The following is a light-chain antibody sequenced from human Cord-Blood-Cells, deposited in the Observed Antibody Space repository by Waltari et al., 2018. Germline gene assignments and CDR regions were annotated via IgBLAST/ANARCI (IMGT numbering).Light chain of an antibody. CDR1: ALPKQY. J-gene: IGLJ2*01. CDR2: KDS. Sequence: SYELTQPPSVSVSPGQTARITCSGDALPKQYAYWYQQKPGQAPVLVIYKDSERPSGIPERFSGSSSGTTVTLTISGVQAEDEADYYCQSADSSGTVVFGVGTKLTVL. CDR3: QSADSSGTVV. V-gene: IGLV3-25*03.